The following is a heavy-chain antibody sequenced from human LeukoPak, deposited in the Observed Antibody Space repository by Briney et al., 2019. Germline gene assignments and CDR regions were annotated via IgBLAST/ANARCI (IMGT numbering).Heavy chain of an antibody. D-gene: IGHD3-10*01. CDR1: GFTFSSYA. V-gene: IGHV3-30-3*01. J-gene: IGHJ6*02. Sequence: GRSLRLSCAASGFTFSSYAMHWVRQAPGKGLEWVAVISYDGSNKYYADSVKGRFTISRDSSKNTLYLQMNSLRAEDTAVYYCARLDTMVRGAKYYYYGMDVWGQGTTVTVSS. CDR2: ISYDGSNK. CDR3: ARLDTMVRGAKYYYYGMDV.